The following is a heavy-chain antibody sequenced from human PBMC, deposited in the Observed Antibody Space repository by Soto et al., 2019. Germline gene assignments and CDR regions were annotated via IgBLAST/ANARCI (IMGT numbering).Heavy chain of an antibody. V-gene: IGHV4-4*02. J-gene: IGHJ5*02. CDR2: IYHSGST. CDR1: GDSIISSNW. Sequence: PSDTLSLTCAVSGDSIISSNWCSCVRQPPGKGLEWIGEIYHSGSTNYNPSLKSRVTISVDRSKNRFSLKLSSVTAADTAVYYCTRGHWFDDWGQGTLVTVCS. CDR3: TRGHWFDD.